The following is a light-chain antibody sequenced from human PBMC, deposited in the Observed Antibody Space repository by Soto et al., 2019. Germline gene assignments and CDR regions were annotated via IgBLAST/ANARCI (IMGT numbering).Light chain of an antibody. J-gene: IGKJ2*01. CDR2: GAS. CDR3: QQYDSSTTFT. V-gene: IGKV3-20*01. CDR1: QSVSSSN. Sequence: EMVLTQSPATLSLSPGERATLSCRASQSVSSSNLAWYYQKHGQAPRLLIFGASSRATGIPDRFSGSGSGTDFSLTINRVEPEDFGVYYCQQYDSSTTFTFGQGTKLEV.